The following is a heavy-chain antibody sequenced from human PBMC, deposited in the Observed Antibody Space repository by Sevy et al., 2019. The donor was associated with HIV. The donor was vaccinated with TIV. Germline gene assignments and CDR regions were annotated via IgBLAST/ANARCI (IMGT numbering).Heavy chain of an antibody. CDR3: ARVPLITARPDNWFDP. V-gene: IGHV3-7*03. D-gene: IGHD6-6*01. CDR2: IKQDGSEK. Sequence: GGSPRLSCAASGFTFSTYWMSWVRQAPGKGLEWVANIKQDGSEKYYVDSVKGRFSISRDNAKNSLYLQMNSLRAEDTSVYYCARVPLITARPDNWFDPWGQGTLVTVSS. J-gene: IGHJ5*02. CDR1: GFTFSTYW.